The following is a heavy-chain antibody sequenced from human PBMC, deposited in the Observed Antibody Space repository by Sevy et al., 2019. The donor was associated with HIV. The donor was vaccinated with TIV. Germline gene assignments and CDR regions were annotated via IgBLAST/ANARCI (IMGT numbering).Heavy chain of an antibody. CDR1: GYSISSGYY. V-gene: IGHV4-38-2*02. D-gene: IGHD3-3*01. CDR2: LYHSGST. J-gene: IGHJ4*02. CDR3: ARVARFLEWLFRDSTPPHYFDY. Sequence: SETLSLTCTVSGYSISSGYYWGWIRQPPGKGLEWIGCLYHSGSTYYNPSLQSRVTISVDTSKNQFSLKLSPVTAADTAVYFCARVARFLEWLFRDSTPPHYFDYWGQGTLVTVSS.